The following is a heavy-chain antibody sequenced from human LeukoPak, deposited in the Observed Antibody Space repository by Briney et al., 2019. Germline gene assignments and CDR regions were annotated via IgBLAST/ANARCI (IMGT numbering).Heavy chain of an antibody. CDR1: GFTFSSYW. V-gene: IGHV3-7*01. CDR2: IKQDGSEK. CDR3: ARDRGWTDYFDY. D-gene: IGHD3-10*01. J-gene: IGHJ4*02. Sequence: GGSLRLSSAASGFTFSSYWMSWVRRAPGKGLEWGANIKQDGSEKYYVDSVKGLFTISRDNAKNSLYLQMNSLGAEDTAVYYCARDRGWTDYFDYWGQGTLVTVSS.